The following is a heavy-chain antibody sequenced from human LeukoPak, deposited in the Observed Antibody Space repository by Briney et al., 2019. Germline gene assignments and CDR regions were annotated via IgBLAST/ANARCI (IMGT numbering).Heavy chain of an antibody. Sequence: SQTLSLTCTVSGGSISSGGYYWSWLCQHPGKGLEWIGYIYYSGSTYYNPSLKSRVTISVDTSKNQFSLKLSSVTAADTAVYSCARSHPHILTGYWEFSYWGQGTLVTVSP. CDR3: ARSHPHILTGYWEFSY. D-gene: IGHD3-9*01. CDR1: GGSISSGGYY. J-gene: IGHJ4*02. CDR2: IYYSGST. V-gene: IGHV4-31*03.